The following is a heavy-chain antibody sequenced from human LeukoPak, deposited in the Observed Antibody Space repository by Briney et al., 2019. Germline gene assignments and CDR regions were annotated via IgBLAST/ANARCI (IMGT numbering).Heavy chain of an antibody. D-gene: IGHD6-19*01. J-gene: IGHJ4*02. CDR1: GGSISSYY. Sequence: PSETLSLTCTVSGGSISSYYWSWIRQPPGKGLEWIGEINHSGSTYYNPSLKSRVTISVDTSKNQFSLKLSSVTAADTAVYYCARLYPRRSSGWPAIFDYWGQGTLVTVSS. V-gene: IGHV4-34*01. CDR3: ARLYPRRSSGWPAIFDY. CDR2: INHSGST.